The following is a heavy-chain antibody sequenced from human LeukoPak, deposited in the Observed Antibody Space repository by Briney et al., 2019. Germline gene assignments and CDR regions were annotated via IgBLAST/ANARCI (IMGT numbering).Heavy chain of an antibody. V-gene: IGHV3-23*01. Sequence: GGSLRLSCAASGFTFSSYGMTWVRQTPGKGLEWVSAISPSGFNTYYADSLQGRFTISRDNSKNTLYLQMNSLRAEDTAVYYCAKTDCTSTSCFVGWFDPWGQGTLVTASS. CDR1: GFTFSSYG. CDR2: ISPSGFNT. D-gene: IGHD2-2*01. CDR3: AKTDCTSTSCFVGWFDP. J-gene: IGHJ5*02.